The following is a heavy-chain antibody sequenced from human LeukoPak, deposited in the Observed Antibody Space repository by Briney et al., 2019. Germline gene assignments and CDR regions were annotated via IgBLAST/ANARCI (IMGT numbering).Heavy chain of an antibody. V-gene: IGHV1-46*01. D-gene: IGHD3-22*01. Sequence: ASVKVSCKASGYTFTSYYMHWVRQAPGQGLEWMGIINPSGGSTSYAQKFQGRVTMTRDTSTSTAYMELRSLRSDDTAVYYCARLYYDSSGYSNYFDYWGQGTLVTVSS. CDR3: ARLYYDSSGYSNYFDY. J-gene: IGHJ4*02. CDR2: INPSGGST. CDR1: GYTFTSYY.